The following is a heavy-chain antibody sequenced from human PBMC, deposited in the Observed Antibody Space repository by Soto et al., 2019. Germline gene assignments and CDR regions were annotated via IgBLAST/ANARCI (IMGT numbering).Heavy chain of an antibody. J-gene: IGHJ6*02. Sequence: GGSLRLSCAASGFTFSSYGMHWVRQAPGKGLEWVAVISYDGSNKYYAASVQGRLTISRDNSKNTLYLQMNSLRAEDTAVYYCAKDITVAGSRWGYYYYYGLDVWGQGTTVTVSS. CDR1: GFTFSSYG. CDR2: ISYDGSNK. CDR3: AKDITVAGSRWGYYYYYGLDV. V-gene: IGHV3-30*18. D-gene: IGHD6-19*01.